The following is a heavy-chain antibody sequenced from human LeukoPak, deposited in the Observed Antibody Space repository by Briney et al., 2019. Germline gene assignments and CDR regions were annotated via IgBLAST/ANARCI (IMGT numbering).Heavy chain of an antibody. CDR2: ISYDGSNK. CDR1: GFTFSSYA. V-gene: IGHV3-30-3*01. J-gene: IGHJ4*02. D-gene: IGHD3-22*01. CDR3: ARGDSSVFDY. Sequence: GRSLRLSCAASGFTFSSYAMHWVRQAPGKGLEWVAAISYDGSNKYYADSVKGRFTISRDNSKNTLYLQMNSLRAEDTAVYYCARGDSSVFDYWGQGTLVTVSS.